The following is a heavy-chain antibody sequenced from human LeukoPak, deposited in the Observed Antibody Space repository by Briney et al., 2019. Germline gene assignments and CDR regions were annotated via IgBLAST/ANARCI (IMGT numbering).Heavy chain of an antibody. J-gene: IGHJ6*03. D-gene: IGHD2-2*01. CDR3: ARVKECSSTSCYAHYYYYMDV. Sequence: GGSLRLSCAASGFTFSSYGMHWVRQAPGKGLEWVAFIRYDGSNKYYADSVKGRFTISRDNAKNSLYLQMNSLRAEDTALYYCARVKECSSTSCYAHYYYYMDVWGKGTTVTVSS. V-gene: IGHV3-30*02. CDR2: IRYDGSNK. CDR1: GFTFSSYG.